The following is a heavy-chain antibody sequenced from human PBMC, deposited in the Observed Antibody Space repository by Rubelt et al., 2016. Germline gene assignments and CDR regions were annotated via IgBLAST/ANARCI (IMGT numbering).Heavy chain of an antibody. D-gene: IGHD3-10*01. CDR3: ARLRADRPSDKAGDYIDS. J-gene: IGHJ4*02. V-gene: IGHV5-10-1*01. CDR2: VDPRDSYA. Sequence: EVQLVQSGAEVKKPGESLKISCKGSGCSFTSYWITWVRQTPGIGLEWMGRVDPRDSYAHYGPSFQGHVTISTDKSIDTAYLQWSSRKASDTAIYFWARLRADRPSDKAGDYIDSWGQGALVTVSS. CDR1: GCSFTSYW.